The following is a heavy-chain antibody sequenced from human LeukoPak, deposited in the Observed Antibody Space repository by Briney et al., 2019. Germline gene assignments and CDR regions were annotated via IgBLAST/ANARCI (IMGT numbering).Heavy chain of an antibody. CDR3: ARDRSYGDYPDY. D-gene: IGHD4-17*01. Sequence: GGSLRLSCVGSGFTFSTYTMSWVRQAPGKGLEWVAVISYDGSNKYYADSVKGRFTISRDNSKNTLYLQMNSLRAEDTAVYYCARDRSYGDYPDYWGQGTLVTVSS. J-gene: IGHJ4*02. CDR1: GFTFSTYT. V-gene: IGHV3-30-3*01. CDR2: ISYDGSNK.